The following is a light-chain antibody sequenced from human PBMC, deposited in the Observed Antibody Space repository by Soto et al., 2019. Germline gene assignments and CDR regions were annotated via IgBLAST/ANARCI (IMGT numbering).Light chain of an antibody. CDR3: QQRSNWPWT. V-gene: IGKV3-11*01. J-gene: IGKJ1*01. Sequence: EIVLTQSPGTLSLSPGERATLSCRASQSVISNYLAWYQQKPGQAPRLLMYDASNRATGIPARFSGSGSGTDFTLIISSLEPEDFAVYYCQQRSNWPWTFGQGTKVDI. CDR2: DAS. CDR1: QSVISNY.